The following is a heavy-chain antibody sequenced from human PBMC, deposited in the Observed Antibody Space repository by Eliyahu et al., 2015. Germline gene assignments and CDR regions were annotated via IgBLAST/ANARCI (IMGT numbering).Heavy chain of an antibody. J-gene: IGHJ5*02. Sequence: EVQLVESGGGFVQPGXSLRLSCAASGFPFSXYWLSWVRQAXGKGLEWGANIKQDGSERHYVDSVKGRFTISRDNAKNSLYLQMSSLRADDTAVYYCARDDSRGKPAVGCSDLWGQGTLVTVSS. V-gene: IGHV3-7*04. CDR2: IKQDGSER. CDR3: ARDDSRGKPAVGCSDL. D-gene: IGHD6-13*01. CDR1: GFPFSXYW.